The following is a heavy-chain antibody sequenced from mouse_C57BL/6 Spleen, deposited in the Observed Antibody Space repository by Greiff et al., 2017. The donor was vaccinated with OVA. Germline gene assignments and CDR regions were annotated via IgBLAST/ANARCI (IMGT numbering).Heavy chain of an antibody. CDR2: IHPNSGST. J-gene: IGHJ1*03. Sequence: QVQLQQSGAELVKPGASVKLSCKASGYTFTSYWMHWVKQRPGQGLEWIGMIHPNSGSTNYNEKFKSKATLTADKSSSAAYMQLSSLTSEDSAVYDSARDPLSPYWDFGVWGTGTTVTVAS. CDR3: ARDPLSPYWDFGV. V-gene: IGHV1-64*01. CDR1: GYTFTSYW.